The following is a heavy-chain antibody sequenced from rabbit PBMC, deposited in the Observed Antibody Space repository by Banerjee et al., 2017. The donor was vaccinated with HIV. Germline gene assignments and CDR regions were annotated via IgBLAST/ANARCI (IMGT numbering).Heavy chain of an antibody. V-gene: IGHV1S47*01. J-gene: IGHJ4*01. CDR2: IYNGDGST. CDR1: GFDFSSNA. Sequence: QEQLVESGGGLVQPEGSLTLTCKASGFDFSSNAMCWVRQAPGKGPEWIASIYNGDGSTYYANWVNGRFTISRSTSLHTVTLQMTSLTAADTATYFCARAGDDDYGDYFGYLGLWGP. D-gene: IGHD2-1*01. CDR3: ARAGDDDYGDYFGYLGL.